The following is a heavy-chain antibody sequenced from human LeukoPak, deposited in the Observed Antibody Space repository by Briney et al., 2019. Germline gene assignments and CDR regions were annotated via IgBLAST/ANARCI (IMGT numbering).Heavy chain of an antibody. Sequence: ASVKVSCKASGYTFTGYYMHWVRQAPGQGLEWMGWINPNSGGTNYAQKFQGRVTMTRDTSISTAYMELSGLRSDDTAVYYCAMGYCSSTSCYQYYYYYMDVWGKGTTVTVSS. J-gene: IGHJ6*03. D-gene: IGHD2-2*01. V-gene: IGHV1-2*02. CDR2: INPNSGGT. CDR3: AMGYCSSTSCYQYYYYYMDV. CDR1: GYTFTGYY.